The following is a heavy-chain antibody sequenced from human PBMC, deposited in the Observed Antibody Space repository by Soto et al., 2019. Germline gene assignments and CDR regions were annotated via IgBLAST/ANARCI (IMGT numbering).Heavy chain of an antibody. CDR3: ARRVVVVAATTNWFDP. D-gene: IGHD2-15*01. Sequence: SETLSLTCTVSGGSISSSSYYWGWIRQPPGKGLEWIGSIYYSGSTYYNPSLKSRVTISVDTPKNQFSLKLSSVTAADTAVYYCARRVVVVAATTNWFDPWGQGTLVTVSS. CDR1: GGSISSSSYY. V-gene: IGHV4-39*01. CDR2: IYYSGST. J-gene: IGHJ5*02.